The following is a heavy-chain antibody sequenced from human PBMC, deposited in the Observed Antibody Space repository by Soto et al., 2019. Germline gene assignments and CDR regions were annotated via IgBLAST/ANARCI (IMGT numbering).Heavy chain of an antibody. CDR3: ANLFYRRYSSSWYGGYPFDY. CDR1: GFTFSSYA. D-gene: IGHD6-13*01. V-gene: IGHV3-23*01. J-gene: IGHJ4*02. CDR2: ISGSGGST. Sequence: GGSLRLSCAASGFTFSSYAMSWVRQAPGKGLEWVSAISGSGGSTYYADSVKGRFTISRDNSKNTLYLQMNSLRAEDTAVYYCANLFYRRYSSSWYGGYPFDYWGQGTLVTVSS.